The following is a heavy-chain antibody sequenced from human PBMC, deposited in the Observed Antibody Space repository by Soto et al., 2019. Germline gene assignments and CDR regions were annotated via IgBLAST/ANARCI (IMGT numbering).Heavy chain of an antibody. J-gene: IGHJ4*01. Sequence: ASVKVSCKASGYTFTGYYMHWVRQAPGQGLEWMGWINPNSGGTNYAQKFQGWVTMTRDTSISTAYMELSRLRSDDTAVYYCARGEGGPRWGSIDYWGHGTLVTVAS. CDR2: INPNSGGT. D-gene: IGHD2-21*01. V-gene: IGHV1-2*04. CDR3: ARGEGGPRWGSIDY. CDR1: GYTFTGYY.